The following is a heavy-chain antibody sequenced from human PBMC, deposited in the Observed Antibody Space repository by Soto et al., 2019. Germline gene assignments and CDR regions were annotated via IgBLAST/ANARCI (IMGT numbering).Heavy chain of an antibody. Sequence: GGSLRLSCAASGFTFSSYDMHWVRQATGKGLEWVSAIGTAGDTYYPGSVKGRFTISRENAKNSLYLQMNSLRAGDTAVYYCARVSRKYSGYVLDYWGQGTLVTVSS. CDR1: GFTFSSYD. J-gene: IGHJ4*02. CDR3: ARVSRKYSGYVLDY. V-gene: IGHV3-13*01. D-gene: IGHD5-12*01. CDR2: IGTAGDT.